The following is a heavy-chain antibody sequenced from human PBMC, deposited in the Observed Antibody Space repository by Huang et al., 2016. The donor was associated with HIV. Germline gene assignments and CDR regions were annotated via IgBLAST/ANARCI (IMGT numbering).Heavy chain of an antibody. Sequence: QLQLQESGPGLVKPSETLSLTCSVSGGSISSSSYYWGWIRQPPGKGLEWIGSICYSGSPFYTPPLKSRVTISVDTSKNQFSLRLSSVTAADTSVYYCARHMDCSSSSCLAGGHERGPFDMWGQGTMVTVSS. CDR3: ARHMDCSSSSCLAGGHERGPFDM. D-gene: IGHD2-2*01. J-gene: IGHJ3*02. CDR1: GGSISSSSYY. V-gene: IGHV4-39*01. CDR2: ICYSGSP.